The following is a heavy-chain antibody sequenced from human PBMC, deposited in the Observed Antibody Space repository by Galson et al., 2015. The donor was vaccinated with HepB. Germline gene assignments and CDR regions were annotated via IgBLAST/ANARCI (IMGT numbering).Heavy chain of an antibody. V-gene: IGHV3-15*04. J-gene: IGHJ5*02. CDR3: ATYGFHDSGTT. Sequence: SLRLSCAASGFTFRNAWMSWVRQAPGKGLEWVGRIESKSDGGTADYAAPLKERFIISRDDSKNTLYLQINSLKIEDTAVYYCATYGFHDSGTTWGQGTQVIVSS. D-gene: IGHD5-12*01. CDR1: GFTFRNAW. CDR2: IESKSDGGTA.